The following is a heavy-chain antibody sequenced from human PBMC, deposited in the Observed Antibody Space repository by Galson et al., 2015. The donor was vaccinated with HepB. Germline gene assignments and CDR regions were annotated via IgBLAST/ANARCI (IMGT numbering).Heavy chain of an antibody. J-gene: IGHJ4*02. CDR3: IRMADLSGYSSS. D-gene: IGHD6-13*01. Sequence: SLRLSCAASGFTFSGSAIHWVRQTSGKGLEWVGRIRIKASNYATAYAASLQGRFTISRDDSKNTAYLHMKSLKTEDTAVYYCIRMADLSGYSSSWGQGTLVTVS. V-gene: IGHV3-73*01. CDR1: GFTFSGSA. CDR2: IRIKASNYAT.